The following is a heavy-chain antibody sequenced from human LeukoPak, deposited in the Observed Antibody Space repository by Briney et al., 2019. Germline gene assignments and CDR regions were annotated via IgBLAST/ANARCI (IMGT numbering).Heavy chain of an antibody. CDR3: ARETPESAYYLPYSSGSFQH. CDR2: IYYSGST. CDR1: GGSISSGDYY. D-gene: IGHD6-19*01. J-gene: IGHJ1*01. V-gene: IGHV4-30-4*02. Sequence: SETLSLTCTVSGGSISSGDYYWSWIRQPPGKGLEWIGYIYYSGSTYYNPSLKSRVTISVDTSKNQFSLKLSSVTAADTAVYYCARETPESAYYLPYSSGSFQHWGQGTLVTVSS.